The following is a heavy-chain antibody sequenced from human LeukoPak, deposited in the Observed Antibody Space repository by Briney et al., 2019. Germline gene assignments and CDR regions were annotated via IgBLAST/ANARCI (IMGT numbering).Heavy chain of an antibody. D-gene: IGHD4-17*01. J-gene: IGHJ5*02. CDR1: GGSISSYY. CDR2: IYTSGST. Sequence: PSETLSLTCTVSGGSISSYYWSWIRQPPGKGLEWIGYIYTSGSTNYNPSLKSRVTISVDTSKNQFSLKLSSVTAADTAVYYCARLSSVTTVHDNWFDPWGQGTLVTVSS. CDR3: ARLSSVTTVHDNWFDP. V-gene: IGHV4-4*09.